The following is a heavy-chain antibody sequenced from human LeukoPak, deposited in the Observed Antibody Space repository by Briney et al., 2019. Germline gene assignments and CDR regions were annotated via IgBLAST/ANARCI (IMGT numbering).Heavy chain of an antibody. CDR2: ISSSSSTI. Sequence: GGSLRLSCAASGFTFSSYSMNWVRQAPGKGLEWVSYISSSSSTIYYADSVKGRFTISRDNAKNSLYLQMNSLRAEDTAVYYCARGGYCSGTTCYSLNAFDIWGQGTMVTVSS. D-gene: IGHD2-2*03. V-gene: IGHV3-48*04. CDR1: GFTFSSYS. CDR3: ARGGYCSGTTCYSLNAFDI. J-gene: IGHJ3*02.